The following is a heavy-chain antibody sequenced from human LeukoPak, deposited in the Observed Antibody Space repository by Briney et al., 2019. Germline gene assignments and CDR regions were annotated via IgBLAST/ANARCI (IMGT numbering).Heavy chain of an antibody. CDR2: INCDGTST. CDR3: VRLLDSDY. D-gene: IGHD2-15*01. CDR1: GFTFTKYW. V-gene: IGHV3-74*01. J-gene: IGHJ4*02. Sequence: PGGSLRLSCTASGFTFTKYWMHWVRQAPGKGLVWVSRINCDGTSTDYADSVKGRFTISRDNAKNTVYLQIKSLRTEDTAVYYCVRLLDSDYWGQGTLVTVSS.